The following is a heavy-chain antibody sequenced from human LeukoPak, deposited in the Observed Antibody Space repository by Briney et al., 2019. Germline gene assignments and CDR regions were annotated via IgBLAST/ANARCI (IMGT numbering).Heavy chain of an antibody. CDR3: ARGSSNDFWSGYYRYYYGMDV. CDR1: GGSFSGYY. V-gene: IGHV4-34*01. CDR2: INHSGST. D-gene: IGHD3-3*01. J-gene: IGHJ6*02. Sequence: PSETLSLTCAVYGGSFSGYYWSWIRQPPGKGLEWIGEINHSGSTNYNPSLKSRVTISVDTSKNQFSLKLSSVTAADTAVYYCARGSSNDFWSGYYRYYYGMDVWGQGTTVTVSS.